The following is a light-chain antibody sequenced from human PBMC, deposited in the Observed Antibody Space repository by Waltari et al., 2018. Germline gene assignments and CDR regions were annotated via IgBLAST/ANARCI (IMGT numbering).Light chain of an antibody. J-gene: IGKJ2*01. V-gene: IGKV4-1*01. CDR1: PTILYRSNTKNY. CDR2: WAS. CDR3: QQYYDTPFT. Sequence: DFVMTQSPDSLAVSLGARATSNCKSSPTILYRSNTKNYLSWYQQKPGHPQTPPIHWASTRESGVPDRFSGSGSGTDFTLTISNLQAEDVAVYYCQQYYDTPFTFGQGTKLEIK.